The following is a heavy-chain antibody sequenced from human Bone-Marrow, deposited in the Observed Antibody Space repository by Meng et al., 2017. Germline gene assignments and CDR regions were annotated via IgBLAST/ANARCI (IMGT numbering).Heavy chain of an antibody. CDR1: GGSISSGGYY. CDR2: IYYSGTT. Sequence: VQLQESGPGLVKPSQTLSLTCTVSGGSISSGGYYWSWIRQHPGKGLEWIGYIYYSGTTYYNPSLSSLVTISVDTSKNQFSLNLSSVTAADTAVYYCARDIRQGGNIWFDPWGQGTLVTLSS. J-gene: IGHJ5*02. CDR3: ARDIRQGGNIWFDP. V-gene: IGHV4-31*01. D-gene: IGHD3-16*01.